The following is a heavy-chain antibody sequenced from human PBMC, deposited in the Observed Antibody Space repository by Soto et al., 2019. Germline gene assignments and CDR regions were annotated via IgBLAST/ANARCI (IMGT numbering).Heavy chain of an antibody. V-gene: IGHV3-72*01. J-gene: IGHJ2*01. CDR1: GFTFSDRF. D-gene: IGHD2-15*01. Sequence: EVQLVESGGGLVQPGGSLRLSCAASGFTFSDRFMDWVRQAPGKGLEWIGRAKSRARGFATQYADSVKGRFTVSRDESTSSFYLQMNTLNAGDTAVYYCASPKVAVDALRDRCFDFWGRGTLVTVSS. CDR2: AKSRARGFAT. CDR3: ASPKVAVDALRDRCFDF.